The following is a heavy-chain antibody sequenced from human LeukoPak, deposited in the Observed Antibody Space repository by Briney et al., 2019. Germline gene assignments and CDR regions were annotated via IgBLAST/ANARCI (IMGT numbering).Heavy chain of an antibody. J-gene: IGHJ3*02. CDR3: AGESFDI. Sequence: PWGSLRLSCAASGFTFSSYALDWVRQAPGKGLELVAVISKDGNSQNYADSVKGRFTISRDNSKNTLYLQMNSLRPEDTAVYYCAGESFDIWGQGTTVTVSS. CDR1: GFTFSSYA. V-gene: IGHV3-30*04. CDR2: ISKDGNSQ.